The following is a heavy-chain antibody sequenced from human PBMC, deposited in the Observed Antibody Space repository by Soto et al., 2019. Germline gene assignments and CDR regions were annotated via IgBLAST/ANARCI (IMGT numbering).Heavy chain of an antibody. J-gene: IGHJ4*02. CDR1: GFTFSSYG. CDR3: AKPYSSGWYHDY. CDR2: ISYDGSNK. Sequence: QVQLVESGGGVVQPGRSLRLSCAASGFTFSSYGMHWVRQAPGKGLEWVAVISYDGSNKYYADSVKGRFTISRDNSKNTLDLQMNSLRAEDTAVYYCAKPYSSGWYHDYWGQGTLVTVSS. D-gene: IGHD6-19*01. V-gene: IGHV3-30*18.